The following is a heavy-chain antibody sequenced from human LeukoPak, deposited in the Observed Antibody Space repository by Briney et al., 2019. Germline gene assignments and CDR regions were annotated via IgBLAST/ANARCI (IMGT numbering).Heavy chain of an antibody. CDR3: TTYPMVYAMNY. V-gene: IGHV3-15*01. CDR1: GFTFSNAW. D-gene: IGHD2-8*01. Sequence: GGSLRLSCAASGFTFSNAWISWVRQAPGKGLEWVGRIKSKTDGGTTDYAAPVKGRFTISRDDSKNTLYLQMNSLKTEDTAVYYCTTYPMVYAMNYWGQGTLVTVSS. J-gene: IGHJ4*02. CDR2: IKSKTDGGTT.